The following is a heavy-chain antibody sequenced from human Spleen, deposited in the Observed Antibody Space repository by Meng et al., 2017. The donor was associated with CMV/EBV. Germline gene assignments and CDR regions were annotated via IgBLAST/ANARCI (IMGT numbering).Heavy chain of an antibody. D-gene: IGHD3-9*01. CDR1: GDSVTTSSYY. V-gene: IGHV4-31*03. J-gene: IGHJ4*02. CDR3: ARVGAYYDILTGSGSDY. CDR2: IYYSGST. Sequence: SETLSLTCTVSGDSVTTSSYYWSWIRQHPGKGLEWIGYIYYSGSTYYNPSLKSRVTISVDTSKNQFSLKLSSVTAADTAVYYCARVGAYYDILTGSGSDYWGQGTLVTVSS.